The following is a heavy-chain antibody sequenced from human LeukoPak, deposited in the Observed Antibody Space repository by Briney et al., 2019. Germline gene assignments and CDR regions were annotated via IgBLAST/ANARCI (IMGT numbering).Heavy chain of an antibody. CDR3: ARDYYDSSGYYYPLDY. J-gene: IGHJ4*02. V-gene: IGHV1-18*01. CDR1: GYTFTSYG. CDR2: MNPISGDT. Sequence: ASVKVSCKASGYTFTSYGISWVRQAPGQGLEWMGWMNPISGDTGYALKLQGRVTMTTDTSTSTAYMELRSLRSDDTAVYYCARDYYDSSGYYYPLDYWGQGTLVTVSS. D-gene: IGHD3-22*01.